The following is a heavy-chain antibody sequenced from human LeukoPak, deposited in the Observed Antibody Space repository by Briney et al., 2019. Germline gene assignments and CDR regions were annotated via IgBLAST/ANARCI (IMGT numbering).Heavy chain of an antibody. Sequence: PGGSLRLSCTASGFTVSNNYMKWVRQAPGKGLEGVALIYSGGTTNYADSVKGRFTISRDNSKNTLYLQMTNVRAEDTAVYYCARDPPGIAASVSGGWGQGTLVTVSS. CDR3: ARDPPGIAASVSGG. D-gene: IGHD6-13*01. CDR2: IYSGGTT. V-gene: IGHV3-53*01. CDR1: GFTVSNNY. J-gene: IGHJ4*02.